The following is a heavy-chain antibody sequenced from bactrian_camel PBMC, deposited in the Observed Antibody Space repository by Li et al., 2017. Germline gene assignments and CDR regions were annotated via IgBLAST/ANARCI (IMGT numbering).Heavy chain of an antibody. Sequence: DVQLVESGGGSVEARGSLRLSCTASGVWYSTYCMGWFRQGSGKEREGIAAVYTGGGVEWYHDSVKGRFTISRDNAANMVWLQMNNLKSDDTARYYCTTLPVAGPPVVDYWANGTQVTVS. V-gene: IGHV3S40*01. J-gene: IGHJ7*01. D-gene: IGHD1*01. CDR1: GVWYSTYC. CDR2: VYTGGGVE.